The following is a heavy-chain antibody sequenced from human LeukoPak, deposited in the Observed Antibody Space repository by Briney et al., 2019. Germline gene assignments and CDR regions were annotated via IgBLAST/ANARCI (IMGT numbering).Heavy chain of an antibody. CDR1: GYTFTGYY. D-gene: IGHD6-13*01. CDR3: ARDRDSSWYDY. CDR2: INPNSGGT. Sequence: ASVKVSCKASGYTFTGYYMHLVRQAPGQGLEWMGWINPNSGGTNYAQKFQGWVTMTRDTSISTAYMELSRLRSDDTAVYYCARDRDSSWYDYWGQGTLVTVSS. V-gene: IGHV1-2*04. J-gene: IGHJ4*02.